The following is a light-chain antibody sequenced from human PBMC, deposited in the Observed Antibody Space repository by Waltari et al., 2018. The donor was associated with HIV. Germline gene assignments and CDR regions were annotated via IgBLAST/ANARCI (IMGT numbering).Light chain of an antibody. CDR2: AAS. CDR1: QNIFKF. Sequence: DIQMTQSPSSLSASVGDSVTFTCRASQNIFKFLNWFQQKPGEAPKLLILAASSLQGGVPSRFSGSGSGTDFTLTISSLQPEDFATYYCLQTYNTPLTFGPGTKLEI. J-gene: IGKJ3*01. V-gene: IGKV1-39*01. CDR3: LQTYNTPLT.